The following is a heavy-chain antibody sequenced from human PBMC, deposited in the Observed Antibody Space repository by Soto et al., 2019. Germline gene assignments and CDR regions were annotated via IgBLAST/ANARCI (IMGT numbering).Heavy chain of an antibody. J-gene: IGHJ4*02. D-gene: IGHD5-12*01. CDR1: GITFSDYW. Sequence: PGGSMRLSCAASGITFSDYWMHWVRQAPGKGLEWVSVIYSGGSTYYADSVKGRFTISRDNSKNTLYLQMNSLRAEDTAVYYCARGLYSGWHYFDYWGQGTLVTVSS. CDR2: IYSGGST. CDR3: ARGLYSGWHYFDY. V-gene: IGHV3-66*01.